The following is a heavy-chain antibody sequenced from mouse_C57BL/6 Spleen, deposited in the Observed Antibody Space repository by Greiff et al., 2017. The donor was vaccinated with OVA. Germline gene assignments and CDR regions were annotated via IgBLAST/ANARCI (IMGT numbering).Heavy chain of an antibody. CDR2: IRLKSDNYAT. CDR1: GFTFSNYW. Sequence: EVQLQESGGGLVQPGGSMKLSCVASGFTFSNYWMNWVRQSPEKGLEWVAQIRLKSDNYATHYAESVKGRFTISRDDSKSSVYLQMNNLRAEDTGIYYCTGGYYGYWFDYWGQGTTLTVSS. D-gene: IGHD1-2*01. V-gene: IGHV6-3*01. J-gene: IGHJ2*01. CDR3: TGGYYGYWFDY.